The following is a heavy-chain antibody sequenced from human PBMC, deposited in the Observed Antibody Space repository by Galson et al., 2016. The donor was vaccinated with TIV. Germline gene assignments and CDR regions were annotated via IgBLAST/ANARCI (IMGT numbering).Heavy chain of an antibody. Sequence: SVKVSCKASGYTFTGYYIHWVRQAPGQGLEWMGRIISIFRTANYAEKFQGRVTITADDSTNTVNMELSSLKSEDTAAYYCARRTDGQLYDYYGMDVWGQGTTVIVS. CDR2: IISIFRTA. J-gene: IGHJ6*02. CDR1: GYTFTGYY. V-gene: IGHV1-69*13. CDR3: ARRTDGQLYDYYGMDV. D-gene: IGHD2-2*01.